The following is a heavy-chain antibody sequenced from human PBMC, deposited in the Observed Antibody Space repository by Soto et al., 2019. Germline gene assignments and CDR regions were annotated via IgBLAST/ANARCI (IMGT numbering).Heavy chain of an antibody. CDR2: IYYSGST. CDR3: ARHNYGSGSTYFDY. V-gene: IGHV4-59*08. CDR1: GGSSSSYD. Sequence: SVTMFVPCTVAGGSSSSYDGRWIRKTPGKGLEWIGYIYYSGSTNDNPSLKSRVTISVDTSKNQFSLKLNSMTAADTAVYYCARHNYGSGSTYFDYWGQGTLVTVSS. J-gene: IGHJ4*02. D-gene: IGHD3-10*01.